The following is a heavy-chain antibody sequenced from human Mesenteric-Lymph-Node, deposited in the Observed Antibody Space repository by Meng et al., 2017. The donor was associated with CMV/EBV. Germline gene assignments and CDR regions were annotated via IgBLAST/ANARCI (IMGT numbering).Heavy chain of an antibody. CDR3: AKQDAEYYFDY. V-gene: IGHV3-33*03. Sequence: GGSLRLSCATSGFTFGSYGMHWVRQAPGKGLEWVAVIWYDGNKVSYVDSVKGRFTISRDRSKRTLYLQMNSLRAEDTAVYYCAKQDAEYYFDYWGPGTPVTVSS. CDR2: IWYDGNKV. CDR1: GFTFGSYG. J-gene: IGHJ4*02. D-gene: IGHD2/OR15-2a*01.